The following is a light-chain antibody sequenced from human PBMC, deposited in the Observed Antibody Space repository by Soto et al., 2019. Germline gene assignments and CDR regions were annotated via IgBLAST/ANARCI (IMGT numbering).Light chain of an antibody. CDR2: GAS. CDR1: QSVSSSY. J-gene: IGKJ4*01. Sequence: EIVLTQSPATLSLSPGERATLSCRAIQSVSSSYLAWYQQKPGQAPRLLIYGASSRATGIPDRFSGSGSGADFTLTISRLEPEDFAVYYCQQYGSSPLTFGGGTKVDIK. V-gene: IGKV3-20*01. CDR3: QQYGSSPLT.